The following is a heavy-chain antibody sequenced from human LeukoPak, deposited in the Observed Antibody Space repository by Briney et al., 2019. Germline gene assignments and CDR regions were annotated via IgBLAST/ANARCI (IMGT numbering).Heavy chain of an antibody. CDR2: IYYSGST. J-gene: IGHJ4*02. Sequence: PSETLSLTCTVSGGSIRSYYWSWIRQPPGKGLEWIGYIYYSGSTYYNPSLKSRVTISVDTSKNQFSLKLSSVTAADTAVYYCARLYCSGGSCYAEYYFDYWGQGTLVAVSS. V-gene: IGHV4-30-4*01. CDR3: ARLYCSGGSCYAEYYFDY. D-gene: IGHD2-15*01. CDR1: GGSIRSYY.